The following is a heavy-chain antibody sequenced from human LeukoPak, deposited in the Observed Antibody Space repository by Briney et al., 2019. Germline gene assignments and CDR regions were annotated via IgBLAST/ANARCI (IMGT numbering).Heavy chain of an antibody. J-gene: IGHJ4*02. Sequence: PGGSLRLSRAASGFTFDNYNMNWVRQAPGKGLEWVSSISSGTNYIFEADSVKGRFTVTKDTALNSLSLQMNSLRADDTAVYYCARSAGGNYFDYWDQGTLVTVSS. CDR2: ISSGTNYI. V-gene: IGHV3-21*01. CDR1: GFTFDNYN. D-gene: IGHD2-8*02. CDR3: ARSAGGNYFDY.